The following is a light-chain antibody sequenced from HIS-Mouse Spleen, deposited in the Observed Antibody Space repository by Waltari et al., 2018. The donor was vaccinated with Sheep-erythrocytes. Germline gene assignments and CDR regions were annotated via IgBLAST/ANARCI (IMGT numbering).Light chain of an antibody. CDR2: QDS. Sequence: SYELTQPPSVSVSPGQTASITCSGDKLGDKYACWYQQKPGQSPVLVIYQDSKRPSGIPVRFSGSKSGNTASLTISALQAEDEADYYCCSYAGSYNHVFATGTKVTVL. CDR1: KLGDKY. CDR3: CSYAGSYNHV. J-gene: IGLJ1*01. V-gene: IGLV3-1*01.